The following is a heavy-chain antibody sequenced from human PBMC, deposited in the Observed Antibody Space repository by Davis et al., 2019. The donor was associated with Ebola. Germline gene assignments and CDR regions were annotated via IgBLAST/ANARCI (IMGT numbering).Heavy chain of an antibody. CDR3: ACYVLG. CDR1: GFTFSSYA. Sequence: GGSLRLSCAASGFTFSSYAMHWVRQAPGKGLEWVAVISYDGSNKYYADSVKGRFTISRDNSKNTLYLQMNSLRAEDTAVYYCACYVLGWGQGTLVTVSS. J-gene: IGHJ4*02. V-gene: IGHV3-30-3*01. D-gene: IGHD2-8*01. CDR2: ISYDGSNK.